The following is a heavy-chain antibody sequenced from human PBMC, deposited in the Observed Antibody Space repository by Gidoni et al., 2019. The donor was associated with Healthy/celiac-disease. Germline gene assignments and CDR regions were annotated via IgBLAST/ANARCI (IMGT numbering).Heavy chain of an antibody. Sequence: EVQLVESGGGLVQPGGSLRLSCAASGFTFSSYSMNWVRQAPGKGLEWVSYISSSSSTIHYADSVKGRFTISRDNAKNSLYLQMNSLRDEDTAVYYCARSAYYGSGPPIWGQGTMVTVSS. V-gene: IGHV3-48*02. CDR2: ISSSSSTI. J-gene: IGHJ3*02. D-gene: IGHD3-10*01. CDR1: GFTFSSYS. CDR3: ARSAYYGSGPPI.